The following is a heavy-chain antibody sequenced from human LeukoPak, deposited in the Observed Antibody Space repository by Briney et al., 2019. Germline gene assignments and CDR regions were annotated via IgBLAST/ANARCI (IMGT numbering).Heavy chain of an antibody. D-gene: IGHD3-22*01. CDR3: ASRTYYDRSGPNWYFDL. J-gene: IGHJ2*01. CDR1: GLTVSSNY. V-gene: IGHV3-66*01. CDR2: IYGSGST. Sequence: GGSLRLSCAASGLTVSSNYLSWVRQAPGRGLDWVSVIYGSGSTDYADSVKGRFIMSRDTSKDTVYLQMNSLRAEDTAVYYCASRTYYDRSGPNWYFDLWGRGTLATVSS.